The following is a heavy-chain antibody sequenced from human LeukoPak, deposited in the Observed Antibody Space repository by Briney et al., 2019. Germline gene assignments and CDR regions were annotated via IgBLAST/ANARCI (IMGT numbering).Heavy chain of an antibody. CDR2: ISYDGSNK. Sequence: GGSLRLSCAASGFSFSSYTMHWVRQAPGKGLEWVAVISYDGSNKYYADSVKGRFTVSRDSSKNTLYLQMNSLRAEDTAVYYCARDLDSSGYMVYWGQGTLVTVSS. D-gene: IGHD3-22*01. J-gene: IGHJ4*02. V-gene: IGHV3-30*04. CDR3: ARDLDSSGYMVY. CDR1: GFSFSSYT.